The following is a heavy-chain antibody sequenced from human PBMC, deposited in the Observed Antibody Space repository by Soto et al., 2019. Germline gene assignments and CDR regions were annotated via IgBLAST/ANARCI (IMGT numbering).Heavy chain of an antibody. CDR2: IYHSGGT. V-gene: IGHV4-30-2*01. J-gene: IGHJ4*02. CDR1: GDSISSGGYS. CDR3: ARDDRSGYFFDY. D-gene: IGHD3-22*01. Sequence: QLQLQESGSGLVKPSQTLSLTCAVSGDSISSGGYSWNWIRQPPGKGLEWIGYIYHSGGTDYNPSLKSRVTISVDRSKNQCSLNLRSVTAADTAVYYCARDDRSGYFFDYWGQGTLVTVSS.